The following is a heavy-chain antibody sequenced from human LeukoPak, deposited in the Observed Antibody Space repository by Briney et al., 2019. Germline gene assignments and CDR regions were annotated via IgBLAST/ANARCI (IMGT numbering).Heavy chain of an antibody. V-gene: IGHV3-9*01. CDR2: ISWNSGSI. CDR1: GFTFDDYA. Sequence: GRSLRLSCAASGFTFDDYAMHWVRQAPGKGLEWVSGISWNSGSIGYADSVKGRFTISRDNSQNTLYVQMNRLRVEDTAVYYCAKGSRFGVVIIPYFDFWGQGTLVTVSS. CDR3: AKGSRFGVVIIPYFDF. D-gene: IGHD3-3*01. J-gene: IGHJ4*02.